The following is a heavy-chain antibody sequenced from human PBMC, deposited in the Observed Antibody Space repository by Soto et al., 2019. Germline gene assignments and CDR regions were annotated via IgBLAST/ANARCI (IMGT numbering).Heavy chain of an antibody. CDR2: ITDNGGST. J-gene: IGHJ4*02. D-gene: IGHD4-17*01. CDR1: GFTFSRDG. Sequence: EVQLLESGGGLVQAGGSLRLSCAASGFTFSRDGMSWVRQAPGKGLEGVSLITDNGGSTYYADSVKGRLTISRDNTKNTLFLQMNSLRAEDTAVYYCAKERATTTAFDYWGQGALVTVSS. V-gene: IGHV3-23*01. CDR3: AKERATTTAFDY.